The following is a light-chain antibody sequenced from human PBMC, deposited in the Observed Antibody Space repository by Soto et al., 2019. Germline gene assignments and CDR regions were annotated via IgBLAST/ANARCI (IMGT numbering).Light chain of an antibody. Sequence: DIQMTQSPSSLSASVGDRVTITCRASQSITSYLNWYQQKPGKAPQLLIYAASSLQSGVPSRFSGSGSGTDFTLTISSLQPDYFATYLCQQSYTTPWTFGQGTKVEVK. V-gene: IGKV1-39*01. CDR2: AAS. J-gene: IGKJ1*01. CDR3: QQSYTTPWT. CDR1: QSITSY.